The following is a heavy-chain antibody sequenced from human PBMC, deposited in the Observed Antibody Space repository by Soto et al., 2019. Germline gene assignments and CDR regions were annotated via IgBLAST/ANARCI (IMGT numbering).Heavy chain of an antibody. J-gene: IGHJ3*02. Sequence: GGSLRLSCAASGFTFSSYAMSWVRQAPGKGLEWVSAISGSGGSTYYADSVKGRFTISRDNSKNTLYLQMNSLRAEDTAVYYCAKDGGRYSSSWPGDAFDIWGQGTMVTVSS. CDR2: ISGSGGST. D-gene: IGHD6-13*01. V-gene: IGHV3-23*01. CDR3: AKDGGRYSSSWPGDAFDI. CDR1: GFTFSSYA.